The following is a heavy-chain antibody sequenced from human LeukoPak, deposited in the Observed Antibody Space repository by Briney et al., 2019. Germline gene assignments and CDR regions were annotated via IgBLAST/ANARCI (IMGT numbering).Heavy chain of an antibody. Sequence: GGSLRLSRAASGLTFSSYGMHWVRQAPGKGLEWVAVIWYDGSNKYYADSVKGRFTISRDNSKNTLYLQMNSLRAEDTAVYYCARDSYSNYVDYWGQGTLVTVSS. CDR1: GLTFSSYG. J-gene: IGHJ4*02. V-gene: IGHV3-33*01. CDR2: IWYDGSNK. D-gene: IGHD4-11*01. CDR3: ARDSYSNYVDY.